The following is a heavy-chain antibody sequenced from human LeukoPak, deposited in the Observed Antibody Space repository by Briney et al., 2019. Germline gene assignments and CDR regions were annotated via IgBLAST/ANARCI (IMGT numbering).Heavy chain of an antibody. CDR1: GGTFSSYA. V-gene: IGHV1-69*13. CDR3: AAIPGEDITMVRGAPYYYYYMDV. Sequence: SVKVSCQASGGTFSSYAISWVGQAAGQGLEWMGGIIPIFGTAEYAQKFQGRVTITANESTSTAYMEPSSLRSEDTAVYYCAAIPGEDITMVRGAPYYYYYMDVWGKGTTVTISS. D-gene: IGHD3-10*01. J-gene: IGHJ6*03. CDR2: IIPIFGTA.